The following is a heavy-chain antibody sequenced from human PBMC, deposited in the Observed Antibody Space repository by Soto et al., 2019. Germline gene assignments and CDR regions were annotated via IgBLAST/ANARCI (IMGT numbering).Heavy chain of an antibody. CDR2: ISGSGGST. V-gene: IGHV3-23*01. CDR3: AKYQYDILTGYDY. D-gene: IGHD3-9*01. CDR1: GFTLSSYA. Sequence: GVSLRLPFSAPGFTLSSYAISWGRQAPGEGLEWGSAISGSGGSTYYAGSGKGRFTISRDNSQNTMYLQMNSLRAQDTAVYYCAKYQYDILTGYDYWGQGTLVTVSS. J-gene: IGHJ4*02.